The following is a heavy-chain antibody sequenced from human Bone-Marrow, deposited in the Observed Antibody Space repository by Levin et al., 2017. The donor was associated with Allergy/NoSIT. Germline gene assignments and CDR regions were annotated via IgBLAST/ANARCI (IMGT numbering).Heavy chain of an antibody. CDR1: GFSFSNYA. CDR2: LTGSGDIT. V-gene: IGHV3-23*01. Sequence: GGSLRLSCAASGFSFSNYAMIWVRQAPGKGLEWVACLTGSGDITYYADSVKGRFTISRDNSKNTLYLQMNGLRAEDTAVYYCAKYKEVTTPLLDYWGQGALVTVSS. D-gene: IGHD4-17*01. CDR3: AKYKEVTTPLLDY. J-gene: IGHJ4*02.